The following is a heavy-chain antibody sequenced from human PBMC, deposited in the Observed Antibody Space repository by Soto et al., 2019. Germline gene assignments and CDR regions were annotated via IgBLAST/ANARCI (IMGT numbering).Heavy chain of an antibody. CDR2: ISPYNGHT. CDR3: AREDFGDKIDY. Sequence: GASVKVSCKASGYTFTNFGISWVRQAPGQGLEWMGWISPYNGHTHYTQRFQGRVTMTTDTSTTTAFMELRSLRSDDTAVYYCAREDFGDKIDYWGQGTLVTV. CDR1: GYTFTNFG. D-gene: IGHD3-10*01. V-gene: IGHV1-18*01. J-gene: IGHJ4*02.